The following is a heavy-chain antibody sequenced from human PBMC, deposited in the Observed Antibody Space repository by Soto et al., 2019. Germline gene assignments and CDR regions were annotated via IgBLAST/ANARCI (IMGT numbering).Heavy chain of an antibody. Sequence: PSETLSLTCTVSGGSISSYYWSWIRQPPGKGLEWIGYIYYSGSTNYNPSLKSRVTISVDTSKNQFSLKLSSVTAADTAVYCCARGLYDSSGYYSEYYFDYWGQGTLVTVSS. V-gene: IGHV4-59*01. CDR3: ARGLYDSSGYYSEYYFDY. J-gene: IGHJ4*02. CDR2: IYYSGST. D-gene: IGHD3-22*01. CDR1: GGSISSYY.